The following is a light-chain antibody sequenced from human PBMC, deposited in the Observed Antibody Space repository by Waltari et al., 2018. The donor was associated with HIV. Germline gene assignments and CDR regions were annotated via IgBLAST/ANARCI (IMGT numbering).Light chain of an antibody. V-gene: IGKV1-33*01. Sequence: DIQMTQSPSSLSASVGDRVTINCQASQDISNYLNWYQHKPGKAPKLLIYDASNLETGVPSRFSGSGSGTDFTFTISSLQPEDIATYYCQQYDNLPPLTFGGGTKVEIK. CDR2: DAS. J-gene: IGKJ4*01. CDR3: QQYDNLPPLT. CDR1: QDISNY.